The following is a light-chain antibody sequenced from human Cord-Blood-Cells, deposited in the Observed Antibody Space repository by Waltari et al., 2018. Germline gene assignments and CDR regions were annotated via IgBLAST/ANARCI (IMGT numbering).Light chain of an antibody. CDR1: QSISSY. V-gene: IGKV1-39*01. J-gene: IGKJ4*01. Sequence: DIQMTHSPSSLSAAVGDRVTSTCRASQSISSYLNWYQQKPGKAPKLLIYAASSLQSGVPSRFSGSGSATDFTLTISSLQPDDFATYYCQQSYSTPLPFGGGTKVEIK. CDR3: QQSYSTPLP. CDR2: AAS.